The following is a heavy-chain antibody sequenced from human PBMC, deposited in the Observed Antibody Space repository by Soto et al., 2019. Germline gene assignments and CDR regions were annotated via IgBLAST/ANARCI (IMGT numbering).Heavy chain of an antibody. CDR2: ISAYNGNT. Sequence: ASVKVSCKASGYTFTSYGISWVRQAPGQGLEWMGWISAYNGNTNYAQKLQGRVTTTTDTSTSTAYMELRSLRSDDTAVYYCARVVLRANYFDYWGQGTLVTVSS. V-gene: IGHV1-18*01. CDR3: ARVVLRANYFDY. J-gene: IGHJ4*02. D-gene: IGHD1-26*01. CDR1: GYTFTSYG.